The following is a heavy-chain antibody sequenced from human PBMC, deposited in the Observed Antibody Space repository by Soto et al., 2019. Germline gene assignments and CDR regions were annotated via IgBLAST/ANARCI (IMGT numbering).Heavy chain of an antibody. CDR1: GFTVGSNY. J-gene: IGHJ6*03. V-gene: IGHV3-66*01. CDR2: IYSGGST. D-gene: IGHD5-18*01. Sequence: EVQLVESGGGLVQPGGSLRLSCAASGFTVGSNYMSWVRQAPGKGLEWVSVIYSGGSTYYADSVKGRFTISRDNSKNTLYLQMNSLRAEDTAVYYCARGAPARYSYGYYYYMDVWGKWTTVTVSS. CDR3: ARGAPARYSYGYYYYMDV.